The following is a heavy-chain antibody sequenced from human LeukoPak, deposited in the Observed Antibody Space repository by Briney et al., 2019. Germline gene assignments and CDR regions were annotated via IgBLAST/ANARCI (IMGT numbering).Heavy chain of an antibody. V-gene: IGHV4-59*01. Sequence: SETLSLTCAVYGGSFSGYYWSWIRQSPGKGLESLGYIYYTGSTNYNPSLKSRVTMSVDTSRNQFFLRLSSVTAADTAVYYCARTDIWFGYMDVWGKGTTVTISS. J-gene: IGHJ6*03. CDR1: GGSFSGYY. D-gene: IGHD3-10*01. CDR3: ARTDIWFGYMDV. CDR2: IYYTGST.